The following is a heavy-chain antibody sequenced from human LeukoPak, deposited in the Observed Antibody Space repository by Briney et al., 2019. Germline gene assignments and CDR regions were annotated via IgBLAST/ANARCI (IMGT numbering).Heavy chain of an antibody. CDR1: GFTFSDYY. CDR2: ISSSGTTI. Sequence: GGSLRLSCAASGFTFSDYYMSWIRQAPGKGLEWLSYISSSGTTIYYADSVKARFTISRDNAKNSLYLQMNSLTAEDTAIYYCARDPIGNDYGMDVWVQGTTVSVS. V-gene: IGHV3-11*01. D-gene: IGHD1-1*01. CDR3: ARDPIGNDYGMDV. J-gene: IGHJ6*02.